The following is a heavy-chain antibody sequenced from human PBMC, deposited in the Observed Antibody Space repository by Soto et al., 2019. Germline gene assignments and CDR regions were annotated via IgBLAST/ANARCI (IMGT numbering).Heavy chain of an antibody. CDR2: IYPGNSET. J-gene: IGHJ6*02. V-gene: IGHV5-51*03. D-gene: IGHD6-19*01. CDR3: AKEAGSAYYGMDV. Sequence: EVQLVQSGTEVKEPGESLKISCKGSGYSFSNTWINWVRQMPGKGLEWMGIIYPGNSETRYSPSFQGQVTISADKSINIAYLQWSSLKASDTATYYCAKEAGSAYYGMDVWGQGTTVTVSS. CDR1: GYSFSNTW.